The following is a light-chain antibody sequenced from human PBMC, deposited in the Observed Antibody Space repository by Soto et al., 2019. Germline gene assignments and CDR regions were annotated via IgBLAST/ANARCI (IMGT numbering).Light chain of an antibody. CDR2: WAS. J-gene: IGKJ2*01. V-gene: IGKV4-1*01. CDR1: QNILHSSNSNNY. CDR3: QQYYSSPYT. Sequence: DIVMTQSPDSLAVYLGERATINCKSSQNILHSSNSNNYLAWYQQKPGQPPKLLIYWASTREYGVPDRVSGSGSGTDFTLTISSLQAEDVAVYYCQQYYSSPYTFGHGTKLEIK.